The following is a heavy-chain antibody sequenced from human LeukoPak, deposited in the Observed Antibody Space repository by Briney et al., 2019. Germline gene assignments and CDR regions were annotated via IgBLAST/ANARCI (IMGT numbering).Heavy chain of an antibody. CDR2: IYYSGST. CDR3: ARVSRGYSYGYFDY. V-gene: IGHV4-59*01. CDR1: GGSISSYY. D-gene: IGHD5-18*01. J-gene: IGHJ4*02. Sequence: SETLSLTCTVSGGSISSYYWSWIRQPPGKGLEWIGYIYYSGSTNYSPSLKSRVTISVDTSKNQFSLKLSSVTAADTAVYYCARVSRGYSYGYFDYWGQGTLVTVSS.